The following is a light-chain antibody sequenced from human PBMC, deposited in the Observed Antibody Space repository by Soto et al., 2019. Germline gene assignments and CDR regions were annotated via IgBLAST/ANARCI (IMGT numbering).Light chain of an antibody. Sequence: EILMTQSPATLSVSPGERATLSCRASQSVSSDLAWYQQKPGQPPRLLIYGAFNRAAGIPARFSGSGSGTDFTLTISSLEPEDSAVYYCQQRNIWPPVTFGQGTRLEIK. CDR3: QQRNIWPPVT. V-gene: IGKV3-11*01. J-gene: IGKJ5*01. CDR1: QSVSSD. CDR2: GAF.